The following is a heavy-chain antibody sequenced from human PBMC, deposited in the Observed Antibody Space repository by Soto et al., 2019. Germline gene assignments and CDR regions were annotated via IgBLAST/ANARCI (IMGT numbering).Heavy chain of an antibody. CDR2: INQSGREK. Sequence: PGGSLRLSCTVSGFAFKDHWMNWFRQAPGKGLEWVANINQSGREKNYVDSVKGRFAISRDNAKDSLYLQINDLKAEGTAVYYCARGTLAAAGTDYWGQGTLVTVSS. D-gene: IGHD6-25*01. CDR3: ARGTLAAAGTDY. J-gene: IGHJ4*02. CDR1: GFAFKDHW. V-gene: IGHV3-7*01.